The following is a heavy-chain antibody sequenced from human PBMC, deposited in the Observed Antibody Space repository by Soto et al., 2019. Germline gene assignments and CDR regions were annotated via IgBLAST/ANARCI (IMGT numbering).Heavy chain of an antibody. J-gene: IGHJ4*02. Sequence: PSETLSLTCTVPGGSINTFYWSWVRQPAGKGLEWIGRIFSSGSTSFNPSLESRVAMSVDTSKNPFSLNLSSVTAADMAVYYCAREGSYSAYNFAHGIQLWSFDFWGQGALVTSPQ. D-gene: IGHD5-12*01. CDR3: AREGSYSAYNFAHGIQLWSFDF. CDR2: IFSSGST. V-gene: IGHV4-4*07. CDR1: GGSINTFY.